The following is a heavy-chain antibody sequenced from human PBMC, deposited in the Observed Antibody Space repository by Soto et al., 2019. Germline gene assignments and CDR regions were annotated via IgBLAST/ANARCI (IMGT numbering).Heavy chain of an antibody. J-gene: IGHJ4*02. CDR3: ARWPQLEPRFDY. V-gene: IGHV4-39*02. D-gene: IGHD1-1*01. Sequence: KPSETLSLACTFSGDSISSSKYYWGWIRQPPGKGLEWIGSIYYSGSPYYNSSPKSRVTISVDTSNNHFSLKLTSVTAADTAVYYCARWPQLEPRFDYWGQGTLVTVS. CDR2: IYYSGSP. CDR1: GDSISSSKYY.